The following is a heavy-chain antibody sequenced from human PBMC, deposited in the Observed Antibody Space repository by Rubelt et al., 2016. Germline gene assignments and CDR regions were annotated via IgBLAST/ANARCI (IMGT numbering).Heavy chain of an antibody. D-gene: IGHD3-16*01. CDR3: ARDRQLGEEIDAFDI. Sequence: QVQLQESGPGLVKPSETLSLTCTVSGYSISSGYYWGWIRQPPGKGLEWIGSIYHSGSTYYNPSFKSRVTISVDTSKDQFSLRLSSVTAADTAVYYCARDRQLGEEIDAFDIWGQGTMVTVSS. CDR1: GYSISSGYY. V-gene: IGHV4-38-2*02. J-gene: IGHJ3*02. CDR2: IYHSGST.